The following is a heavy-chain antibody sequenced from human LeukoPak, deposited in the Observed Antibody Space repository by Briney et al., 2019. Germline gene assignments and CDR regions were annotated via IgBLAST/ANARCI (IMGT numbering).Heavy chain of an antibody. J-gene: IGHJ4*02. V-gene: IGHV1-8*03. CDR3: ARGRRIAAGYYFDY. CDR2: MNPNSGNT. CDR1: GYTFTSYD. D-gene: IGHD6-6*01. Sequence: ASVKVSCKASGYTFTSYDINWVRQATGQGLEWMGWMNPNSGNTGYAQKFQGRVTITGNTSISTAYMELSSLRSEDTAVYYCARGRRIAAGYYFDYWGQGTLVTVSS.